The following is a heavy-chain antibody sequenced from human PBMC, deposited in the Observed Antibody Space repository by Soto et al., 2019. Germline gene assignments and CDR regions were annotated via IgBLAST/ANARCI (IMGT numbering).Heavy chain of an antibody. CDR1: GGTFSSYA. Sequence: QVQLVQSGAEVKKPGSSVKVSCKASGGTFSSYAISWVRQAPGQGLEWMGGIIPIFGTANYAQKFQGRVTITADESTSTAYMELSSLRSEDTAVYYCARDVTMVRGVMESDFHYWGQGTLVTVSS. D-gene: IGHD3-10*01. J-gene: IGHJ4*02. CDR3: ARDVTMVRGVMESDFHY. V-gene: IGHV1-69*01. CDR2: IIPIFGTA.